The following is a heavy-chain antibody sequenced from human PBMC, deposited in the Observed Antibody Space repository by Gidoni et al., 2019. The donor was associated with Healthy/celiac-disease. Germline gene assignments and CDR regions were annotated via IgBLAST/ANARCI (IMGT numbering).Heavy chain of an antibody. V-gene: IGHV3-13*01. Sequence: EVQLVESGGGLVQPGGSLRLYCAASGFTFSSYDMHWVRQATGKGLEWVSAIGTAGDTYYPGSVKGRFTISRENAKNSLYLQMNSLRAGDTAVYYCARGKVGATRGHYYYGMDVWGQGTTVTVSS. CDR1: GFTFSSYD. D-gene: IGHD1-26*01. CDR3: ARGKVGATRGHYYYGMDV. CDR2: IGTAGDT. J-gene: IGHJ6*02.